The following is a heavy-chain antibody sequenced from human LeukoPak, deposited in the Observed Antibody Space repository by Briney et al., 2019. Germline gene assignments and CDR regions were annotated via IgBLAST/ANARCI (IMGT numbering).Heavy chain of an antibody. V-gene: IGHV1-2*02. CDR1: GYTFTGYY. Sequence: ASVKVSCKASGYTFTGYYMHWVRQAPGQGLEWMGWINPNSGGTNYAQKFQGRVTMTRDTSTSTVYMELSSLRSEDTAVYYCARQGETQPMFRDYVWGSPPLFDYWGQGTLVTVSS. CDR2: INPNSGGT. CDR3: ARQGETQPMFRDYVWGSPPLFDY. D-gene: IGHD3-16*01. J-gene: IGHJ4*02.